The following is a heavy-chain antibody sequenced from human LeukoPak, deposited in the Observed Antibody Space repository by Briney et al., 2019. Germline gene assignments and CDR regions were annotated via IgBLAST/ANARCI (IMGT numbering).Heavy chain of an antibody. J-gene: IGHJ4*02. V-gene: IGHV6-1*01. CDR2: TYYRSKWYN. CDR1: GDSVSSNSAA. CDR3: ARESTVAGGSGFDY. D-gene: IGHD6-19*01. Sequence: SQTLSLTCATSGDSVSSNSAAWNWIRQSPSRGLEWLGRTYYRSKWYNDYAVSVKSRITINPDTSKNQFSLQLNSVSPEDTAVYYCARESTVAGGSGFDYWGQGTLVTVSS.